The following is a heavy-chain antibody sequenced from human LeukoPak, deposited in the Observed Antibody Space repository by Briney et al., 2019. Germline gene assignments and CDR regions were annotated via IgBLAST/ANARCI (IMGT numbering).Heavy chain of an antibody. CDR3: AKDNGNDYGDYGAGYFDL. Sequence: GGSLRLSCAASGFTFDDYAMHWVRQAPGKGLEWVSLISGDGGSTYYADSVKGRFTISRDNSKNSLYLQMNSLRTEDTALYYCAKDNGNDYGDYGAGYFDLWGRGTLVTVSS. D-gene: IGHD4-17*01. CDR2: ISGDGGST. J-gene: IGHJ2*01. CDR1: GFTFDDYA. V-gene: IGHV3-43*02.